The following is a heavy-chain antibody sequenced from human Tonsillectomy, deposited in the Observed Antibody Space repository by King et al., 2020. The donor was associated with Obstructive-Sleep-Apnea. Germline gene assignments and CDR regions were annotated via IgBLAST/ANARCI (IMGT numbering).Heavy chain of an antibody. D-gene: IGHD5-18*01. CDR2: ISHSGTT. CDR3: ARERVIQRWLGDSFDM. V-gene: IGHV4-38-2*02. CDR1: GYSISSNYC. J-gene: IGHJ3*02. Sequence: VQLQESGPGLVKASETLSLTCTVSGYSISSNYCWGWIRQPPGKGLEWIGSISHSGTTYYNPSLQSRVTISIDTSKNQFSLTLMSVTAADTAVYYCARERVIQRWLGDSFDMWGQGTMVTVSS.